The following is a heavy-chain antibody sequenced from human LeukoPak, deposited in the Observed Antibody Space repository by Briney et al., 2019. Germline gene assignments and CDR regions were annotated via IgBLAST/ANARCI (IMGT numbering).Heavy chain of an antibody. D-gene: IGHD3-10*01. CDR3: AREYTSGSYYIDY. J-gene: IGHJ4*02. CDR1: GFTFSDYY. V-gene: IGHV3-11*01. Sequence: GGSLRLSCAASGFTFSDYYMSWIRHAPGKGLEWVSYISSSSPTMYYADSVKGRFSISRDNAKNSLYLQMNSLRAEDTAMYYCAREYTSGSYYIDYWGQGTLVTVSS. CDR2: ISSSSPTM.